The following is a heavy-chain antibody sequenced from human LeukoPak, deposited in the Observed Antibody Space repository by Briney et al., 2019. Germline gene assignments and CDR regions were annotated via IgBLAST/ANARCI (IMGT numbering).Heavy chain of an antibody. Sequence: GASVKVSCKASGYTFTSYDINWVRQATGQGLEWMGWMNPNSGNTGYAQKFQGRVTMTRNTSISTAYMELSSLRSEDTAVYYYARGRGAVLLWFGDRNPYYFDYWGQGTLVTVSS. D-gene: IGHD3-10*01. V-gene: IGHV1-8*01. J-gene: IGHJ4*02. CDR1: GYTFTSYD. CDR3: ARGRGAVLLWFGDRNPYYFDY. CDR2: MNPNSGNT.